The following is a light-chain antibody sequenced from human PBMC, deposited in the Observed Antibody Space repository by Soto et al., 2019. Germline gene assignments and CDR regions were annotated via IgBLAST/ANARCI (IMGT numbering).Light chain of an antibody. V-gene: IGLV2-14*01. J-gene: IGLJ1*01. CDR3: SSYTSSTFYV. CDR1: SSDVGAYNY. Sequence: QSVVAQPASVSGSLGQSITISCTGTSSDVGAYNYVSWYQQHPGTAPKLLICGVSDRPSGVSNRFSGSKSGNTASLTISGLQAEDEATYYCSSYTSSTFYVFGTGTKVTVL. CDR2: GVS.